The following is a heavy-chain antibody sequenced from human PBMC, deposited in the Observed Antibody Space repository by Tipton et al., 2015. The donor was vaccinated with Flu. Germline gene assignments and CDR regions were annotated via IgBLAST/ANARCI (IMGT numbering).Heavy chain of an antibody. D-gene: IGHD1-26*01. Sequence: GSLRLSCAASGFTFSGSAMHWVRQASGKGLEWIGRIRSQANTYATAYTASVKGRFTISRDDSKNTAYLQMNSLKTEDTAVYYCTAGVGATDHDYRGQGTLVTVSS. V-gene: IGHV3-73*01. CDR3: TAGVGATDHDY. CDR2: IRSQANTYAT. J-gene: IGHJ4*02. CDR1: GFTFSGSA.